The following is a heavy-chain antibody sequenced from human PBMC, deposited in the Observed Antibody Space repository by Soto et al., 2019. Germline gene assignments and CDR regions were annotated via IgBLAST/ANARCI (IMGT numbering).Heavy chain of an antibody. Sequence: EVQLVESGGGLVKPGGSLRLSCAASGFSFRSYSMNWVRQAPGKGLEWVSSISSNSSYIYYADSVKGRFTISRDNAKNSLYLQMNSLRAEDTAVYYCARGLHYSGGSCVFDYWGQGTLVTVSS. D-gene: IGHD2-15*01. CDR1: GFSFRSYS. V-gene: IGHV3-21*01. CDR3: ARGLHYSGGSCVFDY. J-gene: IGHJ4*02. CDR2: ISSNSSYI.